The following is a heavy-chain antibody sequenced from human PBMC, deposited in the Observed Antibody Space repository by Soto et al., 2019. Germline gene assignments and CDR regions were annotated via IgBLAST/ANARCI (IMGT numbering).Heavy chain of an antibody. D-gene: IGHD1-26*01. CDR3: PRVGLITNYGMGV. CDR2: IIPFFGTS. CDR1: GGTFSSYP. Sequence: QVQLVQSGAEVKKPGSSVKVSCGASGGTFSSYPINWVRQAPAQGLEWKGGIIPFFGTSNYAQKFQGRATTTADDSTTMADMEPRSRRSEDTAVYYCPRVGLITNYGMGVWSQVTTVAVS. J-gene: IGHJ6*02. V-gene: IGHV1-69*01.